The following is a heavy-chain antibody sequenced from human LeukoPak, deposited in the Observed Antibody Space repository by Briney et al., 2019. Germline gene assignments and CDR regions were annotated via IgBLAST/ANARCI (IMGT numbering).Heavy chain of an antibody. J-gene: IGHJ4*02. CDR1: GFTFSSYG. CDR2: IWYDGSNK. Sequence: GRSLRLSCAASGFTFSSYGMHWVRQAPGKGLEWVAVIWYDGSNKYYADSVKGRFTISRDNAKNSLYLQMNSLRAEDTAVYYCARGPGDYWGQGTLVTVSS. CDR3: ARGPGDY. V-gene: IGHV3-33*01. D-gene: IGHD3-10*01.